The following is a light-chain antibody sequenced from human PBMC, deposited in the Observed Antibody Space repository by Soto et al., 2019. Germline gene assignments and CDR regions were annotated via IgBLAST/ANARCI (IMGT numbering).Light chain of an antibody. CDR1: SSNIGSNT. J-gene: IGLJ2*01. V-gene: IGLV1-44*01. Sequence: QSVLTQPTSASGTPGQRVTISCSGSSSNIGSNTVNWYQQLPGTAPKLLIYSNNQRPSGVPDRFSGSKSGPSASLAISGLQSEDEADYYCAAWDDSLNGLVVFGGGTQLTVL. CDR2: SNN. CDR3: AAWDDSLNGLVV.